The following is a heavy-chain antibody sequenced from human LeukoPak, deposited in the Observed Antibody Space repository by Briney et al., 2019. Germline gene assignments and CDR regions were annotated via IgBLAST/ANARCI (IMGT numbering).Heavy chain of an antibody. CDR3: AKDSGPYSSSWWVY. J-gene: IGHJ4*02. Sequence: GGSLRLSCAASGFTFSSYAMSWVRHAPGKGLEWVSAISGNGGSTYYADSVKGRFTISRDNSKNTLYLQMNSLRAEDTAVYYCAKDSGPYSSSWWVYWGQGTLVTVSS. D-gene: IGHD6-13*01. CDR2: ISGNGGST. CDR1: GFTFSSYA. V-gene: IGHV3-23*01.